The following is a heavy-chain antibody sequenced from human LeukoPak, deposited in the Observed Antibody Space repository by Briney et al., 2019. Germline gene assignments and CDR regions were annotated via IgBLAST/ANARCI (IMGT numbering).Heavy chain of an antibody. Sequence: SETLSLTCTVSGGSISSYYWSWIRQPPGKGLEWIGYIYYSGSTDYNPSLKSRVTISVDTSKNQFSLKLSSVTAADTAVYYCARSRYSSDYYYMDVWGKGTTVTVSS. CDR3: ARSRYSSDYYYMDV. J-gene: IGHJ6*03. CDR1: GGSISSYY. V-gene: IGHV4-59*01. D-gene: IGHD6-19*01. CDR2: IYYSGST.